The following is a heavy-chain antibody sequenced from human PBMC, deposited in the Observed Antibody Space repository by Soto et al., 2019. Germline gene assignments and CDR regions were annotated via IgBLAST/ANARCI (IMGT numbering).Heavy chain of an antibody. CDR2: IIPIFGTA. CDR1: GGTFSSYA. J-gene: IGHJ1*01. CDR3: AGLASDYSTAEYFQH. D-gene: IGHD4-17*01. V-gene: IGHV1-69*01. Sequence: QVQLVQSGAEVKQPGSSVKVSCKASGGTFSSYAISWVRQAPGQGLEWMGGIIPIFGTANYAQKFQGRVTITADESTSTAYMELSSLRSEDTAVYYCAGLASDYSTAEYFQHWGQGTLVTVSS.